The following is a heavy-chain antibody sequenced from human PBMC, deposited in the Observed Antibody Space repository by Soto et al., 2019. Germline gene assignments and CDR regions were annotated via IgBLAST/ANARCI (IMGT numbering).Heavy chain of an antibody. V-gene: IGHV3-48*02. Sequence: GGSLRLSCAASEFTFSSYSMNWVRQAPGKGLEWVSYISSSSSTIYYADSVKGRFTISRDNAKNSLYLQMNSLRDEDTAVYYCARQGRIIAVAGPDYWGQGTLVTVSS. CDR1: EFTFSSYS. CDR3: ARQGRIIAVAGPDY. CDR2: ISSSSSTI. D-gene: IGHD6-19*01. J-gene: IGHJ4*02.